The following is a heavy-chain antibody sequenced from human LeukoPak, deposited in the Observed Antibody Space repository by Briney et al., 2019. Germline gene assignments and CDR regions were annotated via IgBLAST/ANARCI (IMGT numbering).Heavy chain of an antibody. Sequence: GGSLRLSCAVSGFTFNNYGMSWVRQAPGKGLEWVANIKQDGSEKCYVDSVKGRFTISRDNAKNSLYLQMNSLRAEDTAVYYCARDSYDILTGYYPLQYWGQGTLVTVSS. CDR1: GFTFNNYG. D-gene: IGHD3-9*01. CDR2: IKQDGSEK. V-gene: IGHV3-7*01. J-gene: IGHJ4*02. CDR3: ARDSYDILTGYYPLQY.